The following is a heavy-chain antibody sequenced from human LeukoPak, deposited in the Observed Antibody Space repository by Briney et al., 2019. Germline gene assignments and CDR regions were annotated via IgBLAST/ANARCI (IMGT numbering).Heavy chain of an antibody. J-gene: IGHJ4*02. CDR3: ARDPGYGGFSDY. Sequence: GGSLRLSCAASGFTFSSYAMSWVRQAPGKGLEWFSAISGSGGSTYYADSVKGRFTISRDNMKNSVYLQMNSLRAEDTAVYYCARDPGYGGFSDYWGQGTLVTVSS. CDR2: ISGSGGST. D-gene: IGHD3-10*01. CDR1: GFTFSSYA. V-gene: IGHV3-23*01.